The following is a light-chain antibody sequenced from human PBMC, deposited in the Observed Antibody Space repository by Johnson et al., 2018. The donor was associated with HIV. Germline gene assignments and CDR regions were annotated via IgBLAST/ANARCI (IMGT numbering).Light chain of an antibody. CDR2: DNN. J-gene: IGLJ1*01. Sequence: QSVLTQPPSVSAAPGQKVTISCSGSSSNIGRNYVSWYQQLPGTAPKLLIYDNNKRPSGIPDRFSGSKSGTSATLGITGLQTGDEADYYCGTWDSSLSYVFGTGTKVTVL. CDR3: GTWDSSLSYV. CDR1: SSNIGRNY. V-gene: IGLV1-51*01.